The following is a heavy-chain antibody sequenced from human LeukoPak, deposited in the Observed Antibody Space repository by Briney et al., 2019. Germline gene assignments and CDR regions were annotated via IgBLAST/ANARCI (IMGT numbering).Heavy chain of an antibody. V-gene: IGHV4-39*01. J-gene: IGHJ6*02. CDR1: GGSISSSNSY. D-gene: IGHD3-3*01. CDR3: ARTVRFLDPYGLDV. Sequence: SETPSLTCTVSGGSISSSNSYWGWIRQPPGKGLEWIGSISYSGSTYYNPSLKSRVTISVDTSKNQFSLRLSSVTAADTAVFYCARTVRFLDPYGLDVWGQGTTVTVSS. CDR2: ISYSGST.